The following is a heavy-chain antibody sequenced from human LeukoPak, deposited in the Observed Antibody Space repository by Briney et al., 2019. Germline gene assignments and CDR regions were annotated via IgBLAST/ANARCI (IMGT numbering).Heavy chain of an antibody. CDR2: IYHSGST. Sequence: SETLSLTCTVSGYSISSGYYWGWIRQPPGKGLEWIGSIYHSGSTYYNPSLKSRVTISVDTSKNQFSLKLSSVTAADTAVYYCARDLVSSGWYEAYYYYYMDVWGKGTTVTVSS. D-gene: IGHD6-19*01. CDR1: GYSISSGYY. CDR3: ARDLVSSGWYEAYYYYYMDV. V-gene: IGHV4-38-2*02. J-gene: IGHJ6*03.